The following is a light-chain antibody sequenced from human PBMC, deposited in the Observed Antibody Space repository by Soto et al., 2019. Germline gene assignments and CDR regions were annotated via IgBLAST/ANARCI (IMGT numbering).Light chain of an antibody. CDR1: QGISSY. V-gene: IGKV1-8*01. J-gene: IGKJ3*01. CDR3: QQYYSYPL. CDR2: AAS. Sequence: AIRMTQSPSSLSASTGDRVTITCRASQGISSYLAWYQQKPGKAPKLLIYAASTLQSGVPSRFSGSGSGTDFTLTSSCLQSEDFATYDCQQYYSYPLFGPGTKVDIK.